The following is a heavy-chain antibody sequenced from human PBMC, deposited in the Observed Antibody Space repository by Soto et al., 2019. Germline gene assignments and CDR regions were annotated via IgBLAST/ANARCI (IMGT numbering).Heavy chain of an antibody. CDR1: GFTFTRYS. V-gene: IGHV3-21*06. Sequence: GGSLRLSCAASGFTFTRYSMNWVRQAPGEGLEWVSSISSTTNYIYYGDSMKGRFTISRDNAKNSLYLEMNSLRAEDTAVYYCARESEDLTSNFDYWGQGTRVTVSS. J-gene: IGHJ4*02. CDR2: ISSTTNYI. CDR3: ARESEDLTSNFDY.